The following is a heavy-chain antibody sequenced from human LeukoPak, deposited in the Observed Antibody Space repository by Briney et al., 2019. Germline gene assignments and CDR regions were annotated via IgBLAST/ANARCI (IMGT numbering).Heavy chain of an antibody. CDR1: GFMFSSYW. CDR2: INSDVSST. J-gene: IGHJ3*02. CDR3: ARGPGAFDI. D-gene: IGHD2-2*01. Sequence: GGSLRLSCVASGFMFSSYWMNWVRQAPGKGLVWVSRINSDVSSTSYADSVKGRFTISRDNAKNTLFLQMNSLRAEDTAVYYCARGPGAFDIWGQGTMVTVSS. V-gene: IGHV3-74*01.